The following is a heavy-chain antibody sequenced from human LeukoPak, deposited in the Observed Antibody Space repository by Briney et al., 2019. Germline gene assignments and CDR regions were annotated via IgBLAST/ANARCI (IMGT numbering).Heavy chain of an antibody. J-gene: IGHJ4*02. D-gene: IGHD1-26*01. CDR1: GYTFTSYA. Sequence: ASVKVSCKASGYTFTSYAMHWVRQAPGQRLEWMGWINAGNGNTKYSQKFRGRVTITRDTSASTAYMELSSLRSEDTAVYYCAREHKIVGATEFDYWGQGTLVTVSS. CDR3: AREHKIVGATEFDY. CDR2: INAGNGNT. V-gene: IGHV1-3*01.